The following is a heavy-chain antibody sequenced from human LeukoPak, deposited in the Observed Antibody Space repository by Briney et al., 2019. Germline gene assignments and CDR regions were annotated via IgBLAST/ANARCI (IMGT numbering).Heavy chain of an antibody. CDR3: ARAPVAARPNWFDP. D-gene: IGHD6-6*01. V-gene: IGHV4-34*01. Sequence: SETLSLTCAVYGWSFSGYYWSWIRQPPGKGLEWIGEINHSGSTNYSPSLKSRVTISVDTSKNQFSLKLSSVTAADTAVYYCARAPVAARPNWFDPWGQGTLVTVSS. CDR2: INHSGST. CDR1: GWSFSGYY. J-gene: IGHJ5*02.